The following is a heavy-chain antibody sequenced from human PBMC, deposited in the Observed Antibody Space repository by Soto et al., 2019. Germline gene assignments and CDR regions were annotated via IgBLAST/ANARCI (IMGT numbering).Heavy chain of an antibody. CDR3: AICHYLQFRVDY. J-gene: IGHJ4*02. CDR2: INTGNGNT. CDR1: GYSFTDYA. D-gene: IGHD2-2*01. V-gene: IGHV1-3*04. Sequence: QVQIVQSGAEVKKPGASVKVSCKASGYSFTDYAIHWVRQAPGQRPEWMGWINTGNGNTKYSQKFQGRVTISRATSANTAYLELSSLRSGDTAVYYCAICHYLQFRVDYWGQGTLVTVSS.